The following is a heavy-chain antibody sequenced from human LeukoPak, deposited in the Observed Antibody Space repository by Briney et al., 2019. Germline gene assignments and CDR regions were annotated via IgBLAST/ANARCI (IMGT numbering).Heavy chain of an antibody. CDR1: GFIVTNAW. J-gene: IGHJ4*02. Sequence: GGSLRLSCAASGFIVTNAWMNWVRQAPGKGLEWVGRIQSKTDGGKTDYAAPVKGRFTISRDDSKNTLYLHMNSLKTEDTAVYYCSTGGYRSGLDYWGQGTLVTVSS. D-gene: IGHD5-18*01. CDR2: IQSKTDGGKT. CDR3: STGGYRSGLDY. V-gene: IGHV3-15*07.